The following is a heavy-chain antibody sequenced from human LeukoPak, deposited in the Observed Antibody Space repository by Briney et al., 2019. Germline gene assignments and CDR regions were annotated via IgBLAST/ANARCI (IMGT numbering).Heavy chain of an antibody. J-gene: IGHJ4*02. V-gene: IGHV3-23*01. CDR3: AKDRVSRDEYGDPYDLFDY. Sequence: GGSLRLSCAASGFTFSSYAMSWVRQAPGKGLEWVSAISGSGGSTYYADSVKGRFTISRDNSKNTLYLQMNSLRAEDTAVNYCAKDRVSRDEYGDPYDLFDYWGQGILVTVSS. CDR2: ISGSGGST. CDR1: GFTFSSYA. D-gene: IGHD4-17*01.